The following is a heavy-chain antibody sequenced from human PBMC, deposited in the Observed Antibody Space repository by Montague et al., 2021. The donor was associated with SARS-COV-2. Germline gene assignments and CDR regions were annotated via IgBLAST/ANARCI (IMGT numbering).Heavy chain of an antibody. J-gene: IGHJ6*02. CDR2: INHSGST. V-gene: IGHV4-34*01. CDR1: GGSFSDYY. D-gene: IGHD1-7*01. Sequence: SETLSLTCAVYGGSFSDYYWSWIRQPPGKGLEWIGEINHSGSTNYNPSLKSRVTISVDTSKNQFSLKLTSVTAADTAVYYCARGRTGTTFYYYYYYYGMDVWGQGTTVTVSS. CDR3: ARGRTGTTFYYYYYYYGMDV.